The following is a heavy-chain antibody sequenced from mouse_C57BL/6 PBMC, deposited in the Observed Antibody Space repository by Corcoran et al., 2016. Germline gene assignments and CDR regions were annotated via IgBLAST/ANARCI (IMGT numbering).Heavy chain of an antibody. D-gene: IGHD1-1*01. J-gene: IGHJ3*01. CDR2: INTYSGVP. CDR3: AIITTVVAPLAY. V-gene: IGHV9-3*01. CDR1: GYTFTTYG. Sequence: QIQLVQSGPELKKPGETVKISCKASGYTFTTYGMSWVKQAPGKGLKWMGWINTYSGVPTYADDFKGRFAFALETSASTAYLQINNLKNEDTATYFCAIITTVVAPLAYWCQGTLVTVSA.